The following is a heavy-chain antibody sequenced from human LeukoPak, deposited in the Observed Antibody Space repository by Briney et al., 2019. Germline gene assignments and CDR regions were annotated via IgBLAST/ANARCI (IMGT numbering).Heavy chain of an antibody. CDR2: IKQDGSEK. J-gene: IGHJ4*02. CDR1: GFTFSTYW. D-gene: IGHD3-22*01. V-gene: IGHV3-7*03. Sequence: GGSLRLSCAASGFTFSTYWMSWVRQAPGKGLEWVANIKQDGSEKYYVDSVKGRFTISRDNAKNSLYLQMNSLRAEDTAVYYCAKDSGGYYDSSGYFDYWGQGTLVTVSS. CDR3: AKDSGGYYDSSGYFDY.